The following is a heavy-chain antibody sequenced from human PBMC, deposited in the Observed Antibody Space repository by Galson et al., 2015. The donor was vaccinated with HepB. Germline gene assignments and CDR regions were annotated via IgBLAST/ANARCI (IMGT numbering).Heavy chain of an antibody. CDR3: VKRGPGYCDSTTCYKTFDY. CDR1: GFPFRSYA. Sequence: SLRLSCAASGFPFRSYAMIWVRQAPGKGLEFVSAMSGNAAATYYADSVKGRFTISRDNSKNTLYLQMNVLRADDTAVYYCVKRGPGYCDSTTCYKTFDYWGQGTLLTVSS. D-gene: IGHD2-2*02. V-gene: IGHV3-23*01. CDR2: MSGNAAAT. J-gene: IGHJ4*02.